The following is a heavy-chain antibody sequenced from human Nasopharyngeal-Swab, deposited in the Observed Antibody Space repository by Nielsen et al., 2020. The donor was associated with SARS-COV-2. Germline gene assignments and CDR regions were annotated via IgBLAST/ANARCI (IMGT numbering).Heavy chain of an antibody. Sequence: GESLKISCSASGFTFSSYGMHWVRQAPGKGLEWVAVISYDGSNKYYADSVKGRFTISRDNSKNTLYLQMNSLRAKDTAVYYCARNYYGDYPGDIWGQGTMVTVSS. D-gene: IGHD4-17*01. CDR2: ISYDGSNK. V-gene: IGHV3-30*03. CDR1: GFTFSSYG. J-gene: IGHJ3*02. CDR3: ARNYYGDYPGDI.